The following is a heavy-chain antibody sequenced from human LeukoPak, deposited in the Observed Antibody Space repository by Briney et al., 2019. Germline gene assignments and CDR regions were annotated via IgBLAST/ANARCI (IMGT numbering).Heavy chain of an antibody. V-gene: IGHV3-7*01. CDR3: ARDLLAAAGDFDY. CDR1: GSTFSYYW. J-gene: IGHJ4*02. D-gene: IGHD6-13*01. Sequence: GGSLRLSCAASGSTFSYYWMSWVRQAPGKGLQWVANIRQDGSERYYVDSVKGRFTISRDNAKNSLYLQMNSLRAEDTAVYYCARDLLAAAGDFDYWGQGTLVTVSS. CDR2: IRQDGSER.